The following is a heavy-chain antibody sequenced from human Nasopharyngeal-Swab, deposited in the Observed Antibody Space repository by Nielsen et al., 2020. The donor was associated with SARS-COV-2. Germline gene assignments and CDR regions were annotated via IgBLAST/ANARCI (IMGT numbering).Heavy chain of an antibody. Sequence: GESLKISCAASGFTFSSYAMSWVRQAPGKGLEWVSAISGSGGSTYYADSVKGRFTISRDNAKNSLYLQMNSLRAEDTAVYYCARDIAVAGRGLDYWGQGTLATVSS. J-gene: IGHJ4*02. CDR1: GFTFSSYA. CDR3: ARDIAVAGRGLDY. D-gene: IGHD6-19*01. V-gene: IGHV3-23*01. CDR2: ISGSGGST.